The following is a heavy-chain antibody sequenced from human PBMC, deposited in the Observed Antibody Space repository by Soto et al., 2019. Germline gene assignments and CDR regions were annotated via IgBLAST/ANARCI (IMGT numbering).Heavy chain of an antibody. V-gene: IGHV4-34*01. CDR2: VNDSGNS. CDR3: ARVRRWLPEEMVDL. J-gene: IGHJ5*02. D-gene: IGHD5-12*01. Sequence: SETLSLTCGVSGWSFSGYYWNLMLHPPGKGLEWIGEVNDSGNSNYNPSLKRRVVISVDTPKNEFSLKMNTVTAADTGVYYCARVRRWLPEEMVDLWGQGALVTVSS. CDR1: GWSFSGYY.